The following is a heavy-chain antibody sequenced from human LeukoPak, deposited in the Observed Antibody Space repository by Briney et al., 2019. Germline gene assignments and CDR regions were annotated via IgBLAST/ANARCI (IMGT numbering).Heavy chain of an antibody. J-gene: IGHJ5*02. CDR2: ISSSSSYI. Sequence: GGSLRLSCAASGFTFSSYSMNWVRQAPGKGLEWVSSISSSSSYIYYADSVKGRFTISRDNAKNSLYLQMNSLRAEDTAVYYCARDKVRYYDSSGYYRPWGQGTLVTVSS. CDR3: ARDKVRYYDSSGYYRP. D-gene: IGHD3-22*01. V-gene: IGHV3-21*01. CDR1: GFTFSSYS.